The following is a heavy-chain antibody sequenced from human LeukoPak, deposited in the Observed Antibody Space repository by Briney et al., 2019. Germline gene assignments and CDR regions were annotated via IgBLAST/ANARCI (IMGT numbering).Heavy chain of an antibody. D-gene: IGHD1-26*01. CDR3: AREGGATTHYYYYYMDV. V-gene: IGHV3-21*01. CDR1: GFTFSSYS. CDR2: ISTSSSYI. Sequence: GGSLRLSCTASGFTFSSYSMNWVRQAPGKGLEWVSSISTSSSYIYYADSVKGRFTISRDNAKNSLYLQMNSLRAEDTAVYYCAREGGATTHYYYYYMDVWGKGTTVTISS. J-gene: IGHJ6*03.